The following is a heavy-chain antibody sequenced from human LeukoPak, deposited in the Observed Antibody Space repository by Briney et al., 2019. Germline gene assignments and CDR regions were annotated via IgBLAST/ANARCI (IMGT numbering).Heavy chain of an antibody. V-gene: IGHV3-23*01. D-gene: IGHD3-22*01. CDR2: ISGSGGST. CDR1: GFTFSSYA. Sequence: GGSLRLSCAASGFTFSSYAMSWVRQAPGKGLEWVSAISGSGGSTYYADSVKGRFTISRDNSKNTPYLQMNSLRAEDTAVYYCAKTPYYYDSSGYYFDYWGQGTLVTVSS. CDR3: AKTPYYYDSSGYYFDY. J-gene: IGHJ4*02.